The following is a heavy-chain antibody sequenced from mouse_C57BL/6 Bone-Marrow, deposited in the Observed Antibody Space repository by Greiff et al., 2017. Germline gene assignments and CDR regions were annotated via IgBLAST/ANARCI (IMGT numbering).Heavy chain of an antibody. Sequence: EVHLVESGGDLVKPGGSLKLSCAASGFTFSSYGMSWVRQTPDKRLEWVATISSGGSYTYYPDSVKGRFTISRDNAKNTLYLQMSSLKSEDTAMYYCARHWAETWGYYFDYWGQGTTLTVSS. J-gene: IGHJ2*01. CDR3: ARHWAETWGYYFDY. D-gene: IGHD3-3*01. V-gene: IGHV5-6*01. CDR1: GFTFSSYG. CDR2: ISSGGSYT.